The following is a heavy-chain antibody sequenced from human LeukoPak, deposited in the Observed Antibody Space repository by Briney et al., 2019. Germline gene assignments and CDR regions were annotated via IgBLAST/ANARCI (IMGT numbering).Heavy chain of an antibody. CDR2: IIPILGIA. CDR3: ARSTTTTGSLARGWYFDL. Sequence: GSSVKVSCKASGGTFSSYAISWVRQAPGQGLEWMGRIIPILGIANYAQKFQGRVTMTRDTSTSTVYMELSSLRSEDTAVYYCARSTTTTGSLARGWYFDLWGRGTLVTVSS. J-gene: IGHJ2*01. D-gene: IGHD4-17*01. CDR1: GGTFSSYA. V-gene: IGHV1-69*04.